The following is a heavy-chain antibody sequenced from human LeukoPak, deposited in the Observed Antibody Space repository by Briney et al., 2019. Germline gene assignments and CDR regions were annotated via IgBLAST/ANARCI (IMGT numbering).Heavy chain of an antibody. V-gene: IGHV1-8*01. CDR2: MNPNSGNT. CDR3: ARGGTSGSSAYWYFDL. D-gene: IGHD1-26*01. CDR1: GYTFTSYD. J-gene: IGHJ2*01. Sequence: ASVKVSCKASGYTFTSYDINWVRQATGQGLEWVGWMNPNSGNTGYAQKFQGRVTMTRNTSISTAYMELSSLRSEDTAVYYCARGGTSGSSAYWYFDLWGRGTLVTVSS.